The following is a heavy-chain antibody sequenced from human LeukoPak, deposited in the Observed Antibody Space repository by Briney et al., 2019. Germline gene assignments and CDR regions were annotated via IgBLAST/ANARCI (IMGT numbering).Heavy chain of an antibody. CDR3: ATDRDNSDWQKRFDS. CDR1: GFTFSSYW. D-gene: IGHD2-21*02. V-gene: IGHV3-7*01. CDR2: IKHDASEI. J-gene: IGHJ4*02. Sequence: PGGSPRLSCAASGFTFSSYWMNWYRQAPGKGLEWVGNIKHDASEINYVDSVRGRFTISRDNAKNSLHLQMNSLRAEDTAVYYCATDRDNSDWQKRFDSWGQGTLVTVSS.